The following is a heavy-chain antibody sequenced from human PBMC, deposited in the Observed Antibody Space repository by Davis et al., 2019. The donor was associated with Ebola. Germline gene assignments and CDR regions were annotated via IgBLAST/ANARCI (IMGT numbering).Heavy chain of an antibody. J-gene: IGHJ4*02. CDR3: ARETGDDFWSGYHDY. D-gene: IGHD3-3*01. V-gene: IGHV4-34*01. Sequence: SETLSLTCAVYGGSFSGYYWSWIRQPPGKGLEWIGEINHSGSTNYNPSLKSRVTISVDTSKNQFSLKLSSVTAADTAVYYCARETGDDFWSGYHDYWGQGTLVTVSS. CDR2: INHSGST. CDR1: GGSFSGYY.